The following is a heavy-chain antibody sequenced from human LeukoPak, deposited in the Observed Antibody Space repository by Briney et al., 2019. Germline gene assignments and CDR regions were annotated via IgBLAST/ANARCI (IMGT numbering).Heavy chain of an antibody. J-gene: IGHJ4*02. CDR2: IKQDGSEK. CDR3: ARGGLRLLGWLSPFDY. D-gene: IGHD3-3*01. V-gene: IGHV3-7*01. Sequence: GGSLRLSCAASGFTFSSYWMSWVRQAPGKGLEWVANIKQDGSEKYYVDSVKGRFIISRDNAKHYLYLQMNSLRAEDTAVYYCARGGLRLLGWLSPFDYWGQGTLVTVSS. CDR1: GFTFSSYW.